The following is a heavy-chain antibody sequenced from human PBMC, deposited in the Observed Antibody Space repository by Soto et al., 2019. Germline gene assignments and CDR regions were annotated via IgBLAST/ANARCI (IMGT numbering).Heavy chain of an antibody. CDR3: ARDTETLGPRANDALDI. J-gene: IGHJ3*02. V-gene: IGHV1-3*01. D-gene: IGHD3-3*02. CDR2: INAGSGNT. Sequence: QAQLVQSGAEMKKPGASVKVSCKATGYTFSAYTMNCVRQAPGQSLEWMGWINAGSGNTKYSQYLQGRVNITSDTSASTVYMELTGLTSEDTAVYYCARDTETLGPRANDALDIWGKGQMVTVSS. CDR1: GYTFSAYT.